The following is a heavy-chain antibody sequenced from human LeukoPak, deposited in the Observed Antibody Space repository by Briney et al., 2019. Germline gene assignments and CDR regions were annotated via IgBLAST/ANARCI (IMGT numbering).Heavy chain of an antibody. V-gene: IGHV3-23*01. J-gene: IGHJ3*02. CDR2: INGRGDDS. Sequence: GGSLRFSCVVSDFTFAVSWVRQAPGKGLEWISTINGRGDDSFHADSVKGRFTISRDNSKNTLYLQMNSLRAEDTAVYYCASSMTKMNDAFDIWGQGTTVTVSS. D-gene: IGHD2/OR15-2a*01. CDR3: ASSMTKMNDAFDI. CDR1: DFTFA.